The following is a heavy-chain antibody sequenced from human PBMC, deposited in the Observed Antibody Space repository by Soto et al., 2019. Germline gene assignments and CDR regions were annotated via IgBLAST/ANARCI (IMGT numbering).Heavy chain of an antibody. CDR2: IIPIFGTA. V-gene: IGHV1-69*13. J-gene: IGHJ6*02. Sequence: VKVSCKASGGTFSSYAISWVRQAPGQGLEWMGGIIPIFGTANYAQKFQGRVTITADESTSTAYMELSSLKTEDTAVYYCTRTRIPTFGVLAHLYDLDVWGQGTTVTV. D-gene: IGHD3-3*01. CDR3: TRTRIPTFGVLAHLYDLDV. CDR1: GGTFSSYA.